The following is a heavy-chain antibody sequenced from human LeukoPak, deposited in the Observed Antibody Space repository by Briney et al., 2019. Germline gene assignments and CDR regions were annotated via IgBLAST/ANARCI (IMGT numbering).Heavy chain of an antibody. CDR2: IDYSGST. Sequence: SETLSPTCTVSGGSMRSHYWSWIRQTPGKGLEWIGYIDYSGSTRYNPSLQSRVSISVDTSKNQFSLKLTSVTATDTAVYYCARLIKNDNSGDGDTFDMWGQGKVVTVFS. J-gene: IGHJ3*02. V-gene: IGHV4-59*11. D-gene: IGHD3-22*01. CDR3: ARLIKNDNSGDGDTFDM. CDR1: GGSMRSHY.